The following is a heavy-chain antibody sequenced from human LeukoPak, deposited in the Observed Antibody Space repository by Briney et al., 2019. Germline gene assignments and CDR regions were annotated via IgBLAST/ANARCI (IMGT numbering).Heavy chain of an antibody. CDR2: IYHSGST. Sequence: TLSLTCAVSGGSISRGGYSWSWIRQPPGKGLEWIGYIYHSGSTYYNPSLKSRVTISVDRSKNQFSLKLSSVTAADTAVYYCARGKDILTGYVFDYWGQGTLVTVSS. J-gene: IGHJ4*02. D-gene: IGHD3-9*01. CDR1: GGSISRGGYS. CDR3: ARGKDILTGYVFDY. V-gene: IGHV4-30-2*01.